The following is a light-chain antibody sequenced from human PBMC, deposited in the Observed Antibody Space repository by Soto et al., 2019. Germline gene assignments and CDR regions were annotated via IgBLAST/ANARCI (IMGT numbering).Light chain of an antibody. V-gene: IGKV3-15*01. CDR3: QQYNNGPYT. J-gene: IGKJ2*01. CDR1: QSVSGR. CDR2: DAS. Sequence: EIVMTQSPATLSVSPGERATLSCRASQSVSGRLAWYQHKPGQAPRLVMYDASTRATGFPARFTGSGSGTEFTLTISVLQPEDFAIYVCQQYNNGPYTFGQGTNLDIK.